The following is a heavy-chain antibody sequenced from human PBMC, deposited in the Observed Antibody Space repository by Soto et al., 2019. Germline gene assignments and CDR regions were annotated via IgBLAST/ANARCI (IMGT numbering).Heavy chain of an antibody. Sequence: EVQLLESGGGLVQPGGSLRLSCAASGFTFSSYAMSWVRQAPGKGLEWVSAISGSGGSTYYADSVKGRFTISRDNSKNTLYLQMNSLRAEDTAVYYSAKTHYYDSSGYYHLDAFDIWGQGTMVTVSS. V-gene: IGHV3-23*01. CDR1: GFTFSSYA. J-gene: IGHJ3*02. D-gene: IGHD3-22*01. CDR3: AKTHYYDSSGYYHLDAFDI. CDR2: ISGSGGST.